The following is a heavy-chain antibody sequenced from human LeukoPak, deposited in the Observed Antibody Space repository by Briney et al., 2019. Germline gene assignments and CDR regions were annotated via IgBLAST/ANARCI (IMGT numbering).Heavy chain of an antibody. J-gene: IGHJ5*02. V-gene: IGHV3-30-3*01. CDR1: GFTFSSYA. D-gene: IGHD5-18*01. CDR2: ISYDGSNK. CDR3: AREPTDVDTAMAVP. Sequence: GGSLRLSCAASGFTFSSYAMHWVRQAPGKGLEWVAVISYDGSNKYYADSVKGRFTISRDNSKNTLYLQMNSLRAEDTAVYYCAREPTDVDTAMAVPWGQGTLVTVSS.